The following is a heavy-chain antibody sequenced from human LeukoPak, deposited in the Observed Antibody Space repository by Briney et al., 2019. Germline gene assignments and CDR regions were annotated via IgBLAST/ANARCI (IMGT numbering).Heavy chain of an antibody. Sequence: GGSLRLSCVASGFTFGKYWMSWVRQAPGKGLEWVANIKLDGSEKNYVDSVKGRFTISRDNTKNSLYLQMNSLRVEDTAVFYCARGLYWVDYWGQGTLVTVSS. V-gene: IGHV3-7*03. CDR1: GFTFGKYW. J-gene: IGHJ4*02. CDR2: IKLDGSEK. D-gene: IGHD2-15*01. CDR3: ARGLYWVDY.